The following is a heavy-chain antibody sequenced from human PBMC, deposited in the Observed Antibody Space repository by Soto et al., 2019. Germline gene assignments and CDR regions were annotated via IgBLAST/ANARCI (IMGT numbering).Heavy chain of an antibody. CDR1: GFTFSNAW. Sequence: GSLRLSCAASGFTFSNAWMSWVRQAPGKGLEWVANIKQDGSEKYYVDSVKGRFTISRDNAKNSLYLQMNSLRAEDTAVYYCARTDSSGWYSTYYYYGMDVWGQGTTVTVSS. CDR2: IKQDGSEK. CDR3: ARTDSSGWYSTYYYYGMDV. J-gene: IGHJ6*02. V-gene: IGHV3-7*03. D-gene: IGHD6-19*01.